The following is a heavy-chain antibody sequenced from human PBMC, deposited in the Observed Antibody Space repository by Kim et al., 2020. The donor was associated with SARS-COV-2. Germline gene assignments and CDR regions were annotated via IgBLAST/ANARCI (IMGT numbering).Heavy chain of an antibody. CDR2: IYYSGST. D-gene: IGHD2-15*01. V-gene: IGHV4-31*03. CDR1: GGSISSGGYY. CDR3: ARSLSGYCSGGSCLPPRQGDAFDI. J-gene: IGHJ3*02. Sequence: SETLSLTCTVSGGSISSGGYYWSWIRQHPGKGLEWIGYIYYSGSTYYNPSLKSRVTISVDTSKNQFSLKLSSVTAADTAVYYCARSLSGYCSGGSCLPPRQGDAFDIWGQGTMVTVSS.